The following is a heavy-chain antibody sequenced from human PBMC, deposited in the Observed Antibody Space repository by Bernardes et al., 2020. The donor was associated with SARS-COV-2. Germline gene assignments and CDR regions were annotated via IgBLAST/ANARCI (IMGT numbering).Heavy chain of an antibody. CDR3: ARDLGYCTNGVCSP. J-gene: IGHJ5*02. CDR2: INPDGSST. Sequence: GGSLRVWCACSGFSFSSSWLHWVRQAPGKGLVWVSRINPDGSSTSYADSVKGRFTISRDNAKNMLFLQMSGLRAEDTAMYYCARDLGYCTNGVCSPWGQGTLVTVSS. V-gene: IGHV3-74*01. CDR1: GFSFSSSW. D-gene: IGHD2-8*01.